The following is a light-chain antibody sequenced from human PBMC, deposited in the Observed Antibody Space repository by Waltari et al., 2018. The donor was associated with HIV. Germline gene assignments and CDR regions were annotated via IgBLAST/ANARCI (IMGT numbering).Light chain of an antibody. CDR2: QDT. Sequence: SYDVTQPSSVSVSPGQTARITCSGYALPDQFVYWYQQKPAQAPVLVIYQDTQMPSGIPERFSGSSSGTVATLTIRGVRTEDEADYHCQSADLSGTYWVFGGGTKLTVL. CDR3: QSADLSGTYWV. J-gene: IGLJ3*02. V-gene: IGLV3-25*03. CDR1: ALPDQF.